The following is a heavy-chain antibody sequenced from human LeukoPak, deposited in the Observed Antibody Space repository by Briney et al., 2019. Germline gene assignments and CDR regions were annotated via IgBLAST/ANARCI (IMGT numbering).Heavy chain of an antibody. D-gene: IGHD5-18*01. Sequence: SVKVSCKASGGTFSSYAIIWVRQAPGQGLEWMGGIIPIFGTANYAQKFQGRVTITADESTSTAYMELSSLRSEDTTVYYCARGTRGYSYGYYFDYWGQGTLVTVSS. J-gene: IGHJ4*02. V-gene: IGHV1-69*13. CDR3: ARGTRGYSYGYYFDY. CDR2: IIPIFGTA. CDR1: GGTFSSYA.